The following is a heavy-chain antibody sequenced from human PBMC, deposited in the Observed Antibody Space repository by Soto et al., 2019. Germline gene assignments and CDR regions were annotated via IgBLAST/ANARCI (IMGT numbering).Heavy chain of an antibody. CDR1: GYTFTGYY. Sequence: QVQLVQSGAEVKKPGASVKVSCKASGYTFTGYYMHWVRQAPGQGLEWMGWINPNSGGTNYAQKFQGRVTMTRETSIRTAYMELSRLRSDDTAVYYCARAVLMVYARPVNYYYYYGMDVWGQGTTVTVSS. D-gene: IGHD2-8*01. J-gene: IGHJ6*02. CDR2: INPNSGGT. CDR3: ARAVLMVYARPVNYYYYYGMDV. V-gene: IGHV1-2*02.